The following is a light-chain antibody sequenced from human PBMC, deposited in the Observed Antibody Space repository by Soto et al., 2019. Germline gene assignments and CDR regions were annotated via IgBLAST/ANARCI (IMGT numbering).Light chain of an antibody. J-gene: IGKJ1*01. V-gene: IGKV3-20*01. CDR3: QHYGSSSWT. CDR2: GAS. Sequence: EIVLTQSPGTLSLSPGERATLACRASQSVTSRHLSWYQQKPGQAPRLLIYGASCRTTGMPDKFSGSRSGTDFTLTISRLEHDDFVVCYCQHYGSSSWTFGQGTKVDIK. CDR1: QSVTSRH.